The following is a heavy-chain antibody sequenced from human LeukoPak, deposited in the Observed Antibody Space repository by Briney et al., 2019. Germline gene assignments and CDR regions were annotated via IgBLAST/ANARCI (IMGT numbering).Heavy chain of an antibody. CDR1: GFTFSNAW. CDR3: TTFSMIVVVITD. J-gene: IGHJ1*01. Sequence: GGFLRLSCAASGFTFSNAWMSWVRRAPGKGLEWVGRIKSKTDGGTTDYAAPVKGRFTISRDDSKNTLYLQMNSLKTEDTAVYYYTTFSMIVVVITDWGQGTLVTVSS. D-gene: IGHD3-22*01. V-gene: IGHV3-15*01. CDR2: IKSKTDGGTT.